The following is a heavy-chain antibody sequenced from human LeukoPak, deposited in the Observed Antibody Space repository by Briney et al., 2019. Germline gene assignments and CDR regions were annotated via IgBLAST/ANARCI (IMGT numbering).Heavy chain of an antibody. J-gene: IGHJ4*02. D-gene: IGHD6-19*01. Sequence: SETLSLTCTVSGGSISSSSYYWGWIRQPPGKGLEWIGSIYYSGSTYYNPSLKSRVTISVDTSKNQFSLRLTSVTAADTDSSGWYRLLHHDFWGQGTLVTVSS. CDR3: YRLLHHDF. CDR2: IYYSGST. V-gene: IGHV4-39*07. CDR1: GGSISSSSYY.